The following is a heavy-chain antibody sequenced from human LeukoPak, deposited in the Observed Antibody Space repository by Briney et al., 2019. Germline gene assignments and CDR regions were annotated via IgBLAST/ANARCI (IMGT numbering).Heavy chain of an antibody. CDR1: GGSIRSNY. J-gene: IGHJ4*02. D-gene: IGHD5-12*01. CDR3: ARVRNSGFRYVDS. V-gene: IGHV4-59*01. Sequence: SETLSLTCTVSGGSIRSNYWSWIRQPPGKGLEWIGYMYYSGSTNYNPSLKSRVTISVDTSKNQFSLKLSSVTAADTAVYYCARVRNSGFRYVDSWGQGTLVTVSS. CDR2: MYYSGST.